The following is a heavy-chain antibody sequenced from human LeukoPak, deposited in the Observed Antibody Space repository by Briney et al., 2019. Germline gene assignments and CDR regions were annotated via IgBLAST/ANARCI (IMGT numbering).Heavy chain of an antibody. V-gene: IGHV3-21*01. CDR3: ARVGKSGWDFDH. D-gene: IGHD6-19*01. CDR1: GFTFSSYS. Sequence: PGGSLRLSCAASGFTFSSYSMNWVRQAPGKGLEWVSSISSSSSYIYYADSVKGRFTISRDNAKNSLYLQMISLRVDDTAVYYCARVGKSGWDFDHWGQGTLVTVSS. CDR2: ISSSSSYI. J-gene: IGHJ4*02.